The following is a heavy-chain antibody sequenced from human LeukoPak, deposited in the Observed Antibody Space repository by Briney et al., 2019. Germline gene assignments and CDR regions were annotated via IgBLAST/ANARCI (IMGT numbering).Heavy chain of an antibody. CDR2: IDWDDDK. V-gene: IGHV2-70*04. J-gene: IGHJ4*02. D-gene: IGHD5-18*01. CDR1: GFSLSTSGMR. CDR3: ARMNTAMGRSYSDY. Sequence: SGPALVKPTQTLTLTCTFSGFSLSTSGMRVSWIRQPPGKALEWLARIDWDDDKFYSTSLKTRLTISKDTSKNQVVLTMTNMDPVDTATYYCARMNTAMGRSYSDYWGQGTLVTVSS.